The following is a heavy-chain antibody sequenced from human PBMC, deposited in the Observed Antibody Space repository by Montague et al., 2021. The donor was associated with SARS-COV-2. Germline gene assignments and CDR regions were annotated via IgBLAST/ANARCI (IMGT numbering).Heavy chain of an antibody. CDR1: GDSVSSNTAA. Sequence: CAISGDSVSSNTAAWNWIRQSPSRGLEWLGRTYYRSKWYYDYAVSVKSRMTISPDTSKNQFSLRLSSVTPEDTAVYYCAGDPRCSFSLSFDYWGQGTLVTVSS. V-gene: IGHV6-1*01. CDR3: AGDPRCSFSLSFDY. J-gene: IGHJ4*02. CDR2: TYYRSKWYY. D-gene: IGHD6-6*01.